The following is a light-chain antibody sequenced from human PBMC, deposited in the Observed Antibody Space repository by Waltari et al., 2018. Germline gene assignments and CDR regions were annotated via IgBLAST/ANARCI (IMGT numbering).Light chain of an antibody. CDR3: QQYYDGYS. V-gene: IGKV3-15*01. CDR2: DAS. CDR1: RGVGSA. J-gene: IGKJ2*01. Sequence: EILVTQSPATLSVSPGDGATLPCRASRGVGSALAWYQQKPGQAPRLLIFDASARATGIPARFSGSGSGTEFTLSISSLQSEDSAAYYCQQYYDGYSFGQGTKLEIK.